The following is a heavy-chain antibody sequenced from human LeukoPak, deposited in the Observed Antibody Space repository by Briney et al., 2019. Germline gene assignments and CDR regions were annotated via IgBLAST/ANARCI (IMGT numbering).Heavy chain of an antibody. J-gene: IGHJ4*02. CDR2: ISSSSSYT. CDR1: GFTFSDYY. V-gene: IGHV3-11*06. CDR3: ARFIAAAGRDYFDY. Sequence: GGSLRLSCAASGFTFSDYYMSWIRQAPGKGLEWVSYISSSSSYTSYADSVKGRFTISRDNAKNSLYLQMNSLRAEDTAVYYCARFIAAAGRDYFDYWGQGTLVTVSS. D-gene: IGHD6-13*01.